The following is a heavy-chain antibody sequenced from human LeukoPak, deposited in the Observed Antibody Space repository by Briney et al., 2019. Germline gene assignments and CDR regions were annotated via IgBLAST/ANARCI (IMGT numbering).Heavy chain of an antibody. V-gene: IGHV3-7*01. CDR2: IKQDGSEK. CDR3: ARGPGYSSSWYGGKYNWFDP. D-gene: IGHD6-13*01. CDR1: GFTFSSYG. Sequence: GGSLRLSCAASGFTFSSYGMSWVRQAPGKGLEWVANIKQDGSEKYYVDSVKGRFTISRDNAKNSLYLQMNSLRAEDTAVYYCARGPGYSSSWYGGKYNWFDPWGQGTLVTVSS. J-gene: IGHJ5*02.